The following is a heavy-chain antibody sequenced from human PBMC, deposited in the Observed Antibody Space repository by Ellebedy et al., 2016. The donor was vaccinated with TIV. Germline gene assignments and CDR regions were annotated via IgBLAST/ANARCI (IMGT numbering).Heavy chain of an antibody. CDR1: TFTFSSYG. J-gene: IGHJ4*02. V-gene: IGHV3-33*08. Sequence: GGSLRLSCAASTFTFSSYGMHWVRQAPGKGLEWVAVIWYDGSKKYYAESVKGGFTISRDNSKNTLYLQMNSLRAEDTAVYYCARDIDYYGSGSYCLDSWGQGTLVTVSS. CDR2: IWYDGSKK. CDR3: ARDIDYYGSGSYCLDS. D-gene: IGHD3-10*01.